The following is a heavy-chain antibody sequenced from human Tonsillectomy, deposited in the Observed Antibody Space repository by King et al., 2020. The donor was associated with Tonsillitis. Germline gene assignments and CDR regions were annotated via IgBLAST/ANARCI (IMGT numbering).Heavy chain of an antibody. CDR3: AKEGSYYMDV. CDR2: IDGSGGSI. V-gene: IGHV3-23*04. D-gene: IGHD6-19*01. CDR1: GFKLKNFV. J-gene: IGHJ6*03. Sequence: VQLVESGGGLVQPGGSLRLSCAVSGFKLKNFVMSWVRQAPGKGLEWVSLIDGSGGSIKYADSVKGRYTISRDNSKNTLYLQMNSLRAEDRAVYYCAKEGSYYMDVWGKGITVTVSS.